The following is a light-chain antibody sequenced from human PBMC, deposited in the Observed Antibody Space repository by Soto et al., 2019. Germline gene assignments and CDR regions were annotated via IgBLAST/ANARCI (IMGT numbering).Light chain of an antibody. V-gene: IGKV3-20*01. CDR1: QSVSSSF. J-gene: IGKJ4*01. Sequence: EIVLTQSPGTLSLSPGERATLSCRASQSVSSSFLAWYQQKPGQAPRLLIYGASSMATGIPDRFSGSGSGTDVTLSFSRLEPEDFAVYYCQQYDNSPLTFGGGTKVEIK. CDR3: QQYDNSPLT. CDR2: GAS.